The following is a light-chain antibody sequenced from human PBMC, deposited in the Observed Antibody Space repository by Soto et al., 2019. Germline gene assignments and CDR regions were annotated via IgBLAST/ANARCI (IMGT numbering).Light chain of an antibody. J-gene: IGKJ5*01. Sequence: EIVMTQSPGTLSLSPGETATLSCRASQSVSSNYVAWFHQKPGQAPRLLIYGASSRATGIPDRFSGSGSGTDFTLTISRLEPEDFAVYYCQQYGSSPTFGQGTRLEI. CDR1: QSVSSNY. CDR2: GAS. CDR3: QQYGSSPT. V-gene: IGKV3-20*01.